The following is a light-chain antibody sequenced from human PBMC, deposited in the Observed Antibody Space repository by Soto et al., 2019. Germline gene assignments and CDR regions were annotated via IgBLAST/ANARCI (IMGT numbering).Light chain of an antibody. V-gene: IGLV1-51*01. Sequence: VLTQPPSVSAAPGQKVTISCSGSSSNIGNNYVSWYQQLPGTAPKLLIYDNNKRPSGIPDRFSGSKSGTSATLGITGLQTGDEADYYCGTWDSSLSAGVVFGGGT. CDR3: GTWDSSLSAGVV. CDR2: DNN. CDR1: SSNIGNNY. J-gene: IGLJ2*01.